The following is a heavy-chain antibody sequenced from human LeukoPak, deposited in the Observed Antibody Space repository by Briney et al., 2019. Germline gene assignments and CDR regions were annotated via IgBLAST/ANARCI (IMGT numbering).Heavy chain of an antibody. V-gene: IGHV4-59*01. Sequence: PSETLSLTCTVSGGSISSYYWSWIRQPPGKGLEWIGYIYYSGSTNCNPSLKSRVTISVDTSKNQFSLKLSSVTAADTAVYYCARDLGFYGDYYFDYWGQGTLVTVSS. CDR3: ARDLGFYGDYYFDY. J-gene: IGHJ4*02. D-gene: IGHD4-17*01. CDR1: GGSISSYY. CDR2: IYYSGST.